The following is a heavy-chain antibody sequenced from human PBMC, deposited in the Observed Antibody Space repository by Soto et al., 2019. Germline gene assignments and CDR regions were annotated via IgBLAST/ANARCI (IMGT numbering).Heavy chain of an antibody. Sequence: PSETLSLTCTVSGGSISSSSYYWGWIRQPPGKGLEWIGSIYYSGSTYYNPSLKSRVTISVDTSKNQFSLKLSSVTAADTAVYYCARQRFGDYWGQGTLVTVSS. CDR1: GGSISSSSYY. CDR2: IYYSGST. D-gene: IGHD3-10*01. V-gene: IGHV4-39*01. J-gene: IGHJ4*02. CDR3: ARQRFGDY.